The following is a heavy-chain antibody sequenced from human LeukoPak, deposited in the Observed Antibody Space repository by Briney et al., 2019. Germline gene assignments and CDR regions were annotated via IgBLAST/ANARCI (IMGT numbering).Heavy chain of an antibody. Sequence: SETLSLTCTVSGGSISSYYWSWIRQPPGKGLEWIGYIYYSGSTNYNPSLKSRVTISVDTSKNQFSLKLSSVTAADTVVYYCARESAKYSPFYYWGQGTLVTVSS. V-gene: IGHV4-59*01. CDR1: GGSISSYY. CDR3: ARESAKYSPFYY. D-gene: IGHD4/OR15-4a*01. J-gene: IGHJ4*02. CDR2: IYYSGST.